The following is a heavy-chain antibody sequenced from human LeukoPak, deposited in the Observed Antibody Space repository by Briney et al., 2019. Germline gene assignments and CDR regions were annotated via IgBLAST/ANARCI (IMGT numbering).Heavy chain of an antibody. V-gene: IGHV1-2*02. Sequence: ASVKVSCKASGYTFNDYFMHWVRQAPGQGLEWMGWINPNSGGTNYAQTFQGRVTMTRDTSISTAYMELSRLRFDDTAVYYCARCPGQTLFDYWGQGTLVTVSS. CDR1: GYTFNDYF. J-gene: IGHJ4*02. D-gene: IGHD3-16*01. CDR3: ARCPGQTLFDY. CDR2: INPNSGGT.